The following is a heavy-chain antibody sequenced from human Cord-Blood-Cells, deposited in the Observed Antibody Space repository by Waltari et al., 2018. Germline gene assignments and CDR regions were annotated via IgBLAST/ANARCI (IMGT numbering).Heavy chain of an antibody. V-gene: IGHV4-34*01. J-gene: IGHJ4*02. CDR1: CGSSSGYY. CDR2: INHSGST. Sequence: QVPLQQWGAGLLKPSESLSLNCAVYCGSSSGYYWSWLRQPPGKGLEWIGEINHSGSTNYNPSLNSRVTISVDTSKNQFSLKLSSVTAADTAVYYCARRAATTVDYWGQGTLVTFSS. D-gene: IGHD2-15*01. CDR3: ARRAATTVDY.